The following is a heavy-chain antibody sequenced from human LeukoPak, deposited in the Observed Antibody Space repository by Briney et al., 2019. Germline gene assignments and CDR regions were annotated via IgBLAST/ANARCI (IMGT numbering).Heavy chain of an antibody. CDR2: LSNSGNT. CDR1: GGSLSSRSHY. V-gene: IGHV4-39*01. CDR3: VRWTAGTTEDS. Sequence: SETLSLTCIVSGGSLSSRSHYWGWLRQPPGQGLEWIGSLSNSGNTYYNPSLKSRVTISVDTSKNEFSLKLSSVTAADTAVYYCVRWTAGTTEDSWGQGTLVTVSS. D-gene: IGHD1-1*01. J-gene: IGHJ4*02.